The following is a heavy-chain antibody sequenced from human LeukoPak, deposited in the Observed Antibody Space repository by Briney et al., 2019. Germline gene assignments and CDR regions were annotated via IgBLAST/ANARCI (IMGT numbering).Heavy chain of an antibody. Sequence: SETLSLTCTVSGGSISNNNYYWAWIRQPPGKGLECIGSIYYSGSPYYNPSLKSRVTISVDTSKNQFSLRLSSVTAADTAVYYCARARYYYGHYFDYWGQGTLVTVSS. V-gene: IGHV4-39*01. D-gene: IGHD3-10*01. CDR2: IYYSGSP. CDR3: ARARYYYGHYFDY. J-gene: IGHJ4*02. CDR1: GGSISNNNYY.